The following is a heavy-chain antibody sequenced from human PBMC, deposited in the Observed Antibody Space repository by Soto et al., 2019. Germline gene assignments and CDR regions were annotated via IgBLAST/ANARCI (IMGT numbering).Heavy chain of an antibody. CDR1: GGTFSSYT. Sequence: SVKVSCKASGGTFSSYTISWVRQAPGQGLEWMGRIIPILGIANYAQKFQGRVTITADKSTSTAYMELSSLRSEDTAVYYCARDLGYCSGGSCHNWFAPWGQGTLVTVSS. J-gene: IGHJ5*02. CDR3: ARDLGYCSGGSCHNWFAP. CDR2: IIPILGIA. D-gene: IGHD2-15*01. V-gene: IGHV1-69*04.